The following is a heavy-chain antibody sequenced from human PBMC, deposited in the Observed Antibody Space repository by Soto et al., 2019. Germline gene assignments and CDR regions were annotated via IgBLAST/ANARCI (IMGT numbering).Heavy chain of an antibody. CDR1: GGSISSYY. CDR2: IYYSGST. V-gene: IGHV4-59*01. D-gene: IGHD5-18*01. J-gene: IGHJ3*02. CDR3: AGSGDTAMVDAFDI. Sequence: NPSETLSLTCTVSGGSISSYYWSWIRQPPGKGLEWIGYIYYSGSTNYNPSLKSRVTISVDTSKNQFSLKLSSVTAADTAVYYCAGSGDTAMVDAFDIWGQGTMVTVSS.